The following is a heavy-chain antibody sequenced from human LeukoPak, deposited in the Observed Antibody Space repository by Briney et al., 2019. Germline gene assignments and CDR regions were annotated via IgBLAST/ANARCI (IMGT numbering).Heavy chain of an antibody. J-gene: IGHJ4*02. CDR3: VRDLFYDSSGWVGYY. V-gene: IGHV1-18*01. CDR2: ISGKSGDT. D-gene: IGHD3-22*01. CDR1: GYTFTSYG. Sequence: ASVKVSCKASGYTFTSYGISWVRQAPGQGLEWMGWISGKSGDTKYAQKVQGRVTMTTDTSTSTAYMELRSLRSDDTAVYYCVRDLFYDSSGWVGYYWGQGTLVTVSS.